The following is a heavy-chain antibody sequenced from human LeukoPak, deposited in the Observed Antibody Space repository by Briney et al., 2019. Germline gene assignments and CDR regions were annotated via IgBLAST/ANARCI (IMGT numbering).Heavy chain of an antibody. V-gene: IGHV3-53*05. CDR2: IYSGGST. Sequence: GGSLRLSCAASGFTVSSNYMSWVRQAPGKGLEWVSVIYSGGSTYYADSAKGRFTISRDNSKNTLHLQMNSLRTEDTAVYYCARVKGGIAAAGNYFDYWGQGTLVTVSS. J-gene: IGHJ4*02. CDR3: ARVKGGIAAAGNYFDY. D-gene: IGHD6-13*01. CDR1: GFTVSSNY.